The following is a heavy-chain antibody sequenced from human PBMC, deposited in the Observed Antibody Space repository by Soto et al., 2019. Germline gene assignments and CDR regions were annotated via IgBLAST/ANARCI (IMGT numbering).Heavy chain of an antibody. D-gene: IGHD3-22*01. CDR3: TREYYYDSSGYYRYAPFFDY. CDR2: IRSKAYGGTT. V-gene: IGHV3-49*03. Sequence: GGSLRLSCTASGFTFGDYAMSWFRQAPGKGLEWVGFIRSKAYGGTTEYAASVKGRFTISRDDSKSIAYLQMNSLKTEDTAVYYCTREYYYDSSGYYRYAPFFDYWGQGTLVTVSS. J-gene: IGHJ4*02. CDR1: GFTFGDYA.